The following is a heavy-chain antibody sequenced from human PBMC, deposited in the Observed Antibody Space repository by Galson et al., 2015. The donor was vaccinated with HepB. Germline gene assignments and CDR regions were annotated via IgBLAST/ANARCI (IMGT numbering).Heavy chain of an antibody. Sequence: SLRLSCAASGFTFSSYGMHWVRQAPGKGLGWVAVISYDGSNKYYADSVKGRFTISRDNSKNTLYLQMNSLRAEDTAVYYCAALSDSSSSKPHDYWGQGTLVTVSS. J-gene: IGHJ4*02. CDR3: AALSDSSSSKPHDY. V-gene: IGHV3-30*03. D-gene: IGHD6-6*01. CDR2: ISYDGSNK. CDR1: GFTFSSYG.